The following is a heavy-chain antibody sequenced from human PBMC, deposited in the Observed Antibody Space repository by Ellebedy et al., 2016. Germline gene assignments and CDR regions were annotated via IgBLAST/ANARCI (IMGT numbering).Heavy chain of an antibody. V-gene: IGHV3-74*01. CDR2: VYSDETTT. D-gene: IGHD3-22*01. Sequence: GGSLRLSCAASGFTFSRYWMHWVRQVPGKGLLWVSRVYSDETTTLYADSVKGRFTISRDNSKNTLYLQMNSLRAEYTALYYCARSDSRAKNAFDIWGQGTMVTVPS. J-gene: IGHJ3*02. CDR3: ARSDSRAKNAFDI. CDR1: GFTFSRYW.